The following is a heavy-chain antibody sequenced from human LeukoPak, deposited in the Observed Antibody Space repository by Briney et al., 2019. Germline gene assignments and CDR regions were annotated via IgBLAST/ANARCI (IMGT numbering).Heavy chain of an antibody. CDR1: GGSISGYY. J-gene: IGHJ4*02. CDR2: IYYSGGT. V-gene: IGHV4-59*08. D-gene: IGHD3-16*01. Sequence: PSGTLSLTCTVSGGSISGYYWSWIRQPPGKGLEWIGYIYYSGGTNYNPSLKSRVTISVDTSKNQFSLNLSSVTAADTAIYYCARHFGEFGGAYLSYFDYWGQGTLVTVSS. CDR3: ARHFGEFGGAYLSYFDY.